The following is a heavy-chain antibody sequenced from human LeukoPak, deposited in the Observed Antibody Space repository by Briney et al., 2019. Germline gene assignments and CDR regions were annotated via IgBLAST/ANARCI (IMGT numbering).Heavy chain of an antibody. J-gene: IGHJ4*02. CDR2: ISGSGSSK. D-gene: IGHD3-10*01. Sequence: GSLRLSCAASGFTFSNYAMSWVRQAPGKGLEWVSGISGSGSSKYYADSVKGRFTISRDNSRNTLYLQMNSLRGEDTAVYYCAKHIGYYGSGSYPEFDYWGQGTLVTVSS. CDR1: GFTFSNYA. CDR3: AKHIGYYGSGSYPEFDY. V-gene: IGHV3-23*01.